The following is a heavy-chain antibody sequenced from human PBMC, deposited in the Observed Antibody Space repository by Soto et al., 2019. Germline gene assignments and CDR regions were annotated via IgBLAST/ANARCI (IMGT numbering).Heavy chain of an antibody. CDR1: GYTFTSYG. CDR2: ISAYNGNT. J-gene: IGHJ4*02. V-gene: IGHV1-18*01. CDR3: ARFPSYYYDSSGYYFLDY. D-gene: IGHD3-22*01. Sequence: QVQLVQSGAEVKKPGASVKVSCKASGYTFTSYGISWVRQAPGQGLEWMGWISAYNGNTNYAQKLQGRVTKTTDTSTSTAYMELRSLRSDDTAVYYCARFPSYYYDSSGYYFLDYWGQGTLVTVSS.